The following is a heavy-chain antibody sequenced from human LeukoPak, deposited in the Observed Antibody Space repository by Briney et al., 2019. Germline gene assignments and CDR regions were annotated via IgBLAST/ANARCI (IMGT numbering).Heavy chain of an antibody. Sequence: ASVKVSCKASGYTFINYGISWVRQAPGQGLEWMGWINPHSGDTNYAQKFQGRVTMTRDTSTSTAYMEVSRLRSDDTAVYYCAKDMRSRGYSGYDCFDYWGQGTLVTVSS. CDR3: AKDMRSRGYSGYDCFDY. J-gene: IGHJ4*02. D-gene: IGHD5-12*01. CDR2: INPHSGDT. V-gene: IGHV1-2*02. CDR1: GYTFINYG.